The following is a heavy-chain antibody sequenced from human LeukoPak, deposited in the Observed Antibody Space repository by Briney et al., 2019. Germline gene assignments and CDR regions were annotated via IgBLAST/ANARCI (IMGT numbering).Heavy chain of an antibody. CDR2: ISYDGTIR. CDR1: GFTFSSYG. V-gene: IGHV3-30*18. CDR3: AKGGCSSTTCYLASP. D-gene: IGHD2-2*01. J-gene: IGHJ5*02. Sequence: GGSLRLSCAASGFTFSSYGMHWVRQAPGKGLEWVAVISYDGTIRNYADSVKGRFTISRDNSKNTLYLQMNSLTAEDTALYYCAKGGCSSTTCYLASPWGQGTLVTVSS.